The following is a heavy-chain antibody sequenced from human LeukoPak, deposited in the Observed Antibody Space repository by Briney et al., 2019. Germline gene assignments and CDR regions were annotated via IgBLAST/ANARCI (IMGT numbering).Heavy chain of an antibody. CDR3: ARAGAYYDVVTGRYRGDYYGMDV. CDR1: GYTFTSYY. J-gene: IGHJ6*02. D-gene: IGHD3-9*01. V-gene: IGHV1-46*01. CDR2: INPSGGST. Sequence: ASVKVSCKASGYTFTSYYMHWVRQAPGQGLEWMGIINPSGGSTSYAQKFQGRVTMTRDTSTSTVYMELSSLRSEDTAVYYCARAGAYYDVVTGRYRGDYYGMDVWGQGTTVTVSS.